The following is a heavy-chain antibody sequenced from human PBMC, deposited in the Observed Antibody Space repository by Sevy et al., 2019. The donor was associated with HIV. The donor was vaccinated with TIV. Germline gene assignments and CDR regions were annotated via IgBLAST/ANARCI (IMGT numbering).Heavy chain of an antibody. CDR3: ARVGGRGHFDL. CDR1: GGTFSNYG. CDR2: IIPMFGTA. V-gene: IGHV1-69*13. J-gene: IGHJ2*01. Sequence: ASVKVSCKASGGTFSNYGVTWVRQAPGQGLEWMGGIIPMFGTANYAQKFRGRVTVTADESTRTANMELSSLRSDDTALYYCARVGGRGHFDLWGRGTLATVSS. D-gene: IGHD3-16*01.